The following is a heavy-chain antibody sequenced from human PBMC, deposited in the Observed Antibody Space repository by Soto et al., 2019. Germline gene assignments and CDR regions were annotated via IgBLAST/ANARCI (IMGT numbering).Heavy chain of an antibody. CDR2: MQPRDGRT. J-gene: IGHJ4*02. D-gene: IGHD1-26*01. CDR1: GYSFSSLD. Sequence: QVQLVQSGAEVREPGASVKVSCKASGYSFSSLDINWVRQTTGQGLEWMGWMQPRDGRTGYAQKFQGRVTMTRDTYINTAYMELSSLTSDDTAFYYCARGVTAGVDYWGQGTLVTVYS. V-gene: IGHV1-8*01. CDR3: ARGVTAGVDY.